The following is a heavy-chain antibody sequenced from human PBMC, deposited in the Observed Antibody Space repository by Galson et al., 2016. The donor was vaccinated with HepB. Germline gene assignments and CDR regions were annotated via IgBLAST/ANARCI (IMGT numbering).Heavy chain of an antibody. CDR3: TKDMEKQQLVSLNFDY. J-gene: IGHJ4*02. Sequence: SLRLSCAASGFSFSNYGVHWVRQAPGKGLEWVAVISHDGGHKNYADSVKGRFTISRDNWKNTLYLQMNSLRAEDTAVYFCTKDMEKQQLVSLNFDYWGQGTSVTVSA. V-gene: IGHV3-30*18. CDR2: ISHDGGHK. D-gene: IGHD6-6*01. CDR1: GFSFSNYG.